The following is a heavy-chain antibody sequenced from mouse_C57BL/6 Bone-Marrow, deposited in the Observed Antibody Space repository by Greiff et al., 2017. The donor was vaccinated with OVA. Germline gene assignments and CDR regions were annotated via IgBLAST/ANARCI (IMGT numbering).Heavy chain of an antibody. CDR1: GYTFTSYW. Sequence: VQLQQPGTELVKPGASVKLSCKASGYTFTSYWMHWVKQRPGQGLEWIGNINPSNGGTNYNEKFKSKATLTVDKSSSTAYMQLSSLTSEDSAVYYCARGGGYDYDTFAYWGQGTTLTVSS. V-gene: IGHV1-53*01. J-gene: IGHJ2*01. D-gene: IGHD2-4*01. CDR2: INPSNGGT. CDR3: ARGGGYDYDTFAY.